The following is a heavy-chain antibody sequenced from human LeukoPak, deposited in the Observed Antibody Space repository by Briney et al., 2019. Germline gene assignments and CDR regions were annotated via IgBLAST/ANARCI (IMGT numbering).Heavy chain of an antibody. CDR1: GGCISSSSYY. J-gene: IGHJ4*02. Sequence: SETLSLTCTVSGGCISSSSYYWGWIRQPPGKGLEWIGSIYYSGSTYYNPSLKSRVTISVDTSKDQFSLKLSSVTAADTAVYYCASTPGSADYWGQGTLVTVSS. CDR3: ASTPGSADY. CDR2: IYYSGST. V-gene: IGHV4-39*01.